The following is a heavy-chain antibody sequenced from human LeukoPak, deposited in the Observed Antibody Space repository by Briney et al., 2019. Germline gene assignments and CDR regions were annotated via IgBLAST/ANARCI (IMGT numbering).Heavy chain of an antibody. V-gene: IGHV3-23*01. CDR1: GFTFSSYA. CDR3: ASHSSSSGYFDY. Sequence: PGGSLRLSCAASGFTFSSYAMSWVRQAPGKGLEWVSAISGSGGSTYYADSVKGRFTISRDNSKNTLYLQMNSLRAEDTAVYYCASHSSSSGYFDYWGQGTLVTVSS. J-gene: IGHJ4*02. CDR2: ISGSGGST. D-gene: IGHD6-6*01.